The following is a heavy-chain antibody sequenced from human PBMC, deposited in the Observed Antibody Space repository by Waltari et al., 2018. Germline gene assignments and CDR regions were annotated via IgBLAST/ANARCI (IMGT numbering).Heavy chain of an antibody. CDR2: ISSSSTYI. V-gene: IGHV3-21*01. CDR1: GFTFSSYS. J-gene: IGHJ4*02. CDR3: ARGERACYYDNSGYYYFDY. Sequence: SLRLSCAASGFTFSSYSMNWVRQAPGKGLEWVSSISSSSTYIYYADSVKGRFTISRDNAKNSLYLQMNSLRAEDTAVYYCARGERACYYDNSGYYYFDYWGQGTLVTVSS. D-gene: IGHD3-22*01.